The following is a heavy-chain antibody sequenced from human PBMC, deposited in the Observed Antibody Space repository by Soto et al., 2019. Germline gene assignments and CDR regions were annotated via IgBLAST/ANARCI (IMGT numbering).Heavy chain of an antibody. Sequence: GESLKISCKGSGYSFTSYWIGWVRQMPGKGLEWMGIIYPGDSDTRYSPSFQGQVTISADKSISTAYLQWSSLKASDTAMYYCARAGCSSPRGYLGSGSSLWGHGTLVPVSA. D-gene: IGHD2-2*01. CDR1: GYSFTSYW. V-gene: IGHV5-51*01. CDR3: ARAGCSSPRGYLGSGSSL. J-gene: IGHJ4*01. CDR2: IYPGDSDT.